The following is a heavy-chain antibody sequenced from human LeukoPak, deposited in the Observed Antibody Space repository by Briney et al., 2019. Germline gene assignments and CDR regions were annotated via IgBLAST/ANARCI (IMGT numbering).Heavy chain of an antibody. D-gene: IGHD2-2*01. Sequence: ASVKVSCKASGGTFSSYAINWVRQATGQGLEWMGWLNPNSGNTGYAQKFQGRVTITRNTSISTAYMELSSLRSEDTAVYYCARFASDVVVVPAPFDAFDIWGQGTMVTVSS. V-gene: IGHV1-8*03. J-gene: IGHJ3*02. CDR3: ARFASDVVVVPAPFDAFDI. CDR1: GGTFSSYA. CDR2: LNPNSGNT.